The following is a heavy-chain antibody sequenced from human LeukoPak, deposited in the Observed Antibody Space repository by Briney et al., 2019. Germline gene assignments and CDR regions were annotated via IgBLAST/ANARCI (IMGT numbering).Heavy chain of an antibody. CDR3: TTDNYYDSSGYFVSFDY. D-gene: IGHD3-22*01. CDR1: GFTFSSYE. J-gene: IGHJ4*02. Sequence: GGPLRLSCAASGFTFSSYEMNWVRQAPGKGLEWVGRIKSKTDDGTTDYAAPVKGRFTISRDDSKNTLYLQMNSLKTEDTAVYYCTTDNYYDSSGYFVSFDYWGQGTLVTVSS. CDR2: IKSKTDDGTT. V-gene: IGHV3-15*01.